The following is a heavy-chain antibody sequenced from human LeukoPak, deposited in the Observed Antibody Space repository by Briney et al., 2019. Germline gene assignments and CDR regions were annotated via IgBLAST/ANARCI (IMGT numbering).Heavy chain of an antibody. Sequence: GGSLRLSCAASGFTFNDYAMYWVRQAPGKGLDWVALISYDGIDKSYADSVRGRFTISRDNSKNTLYLQMDSLRSEDTAVYYCARDFFPIVDSTWYEIGYWGQGTLVAVSS. CDR2: ISYDGIDK. CDR1: GFTFNDYA. CDR3: ARDFFPIVDSTWYEIGY. J-gene: IGHJ4*02. V-gene: IGHV3-30-3*01. D-gene: IGHD6-13*01.